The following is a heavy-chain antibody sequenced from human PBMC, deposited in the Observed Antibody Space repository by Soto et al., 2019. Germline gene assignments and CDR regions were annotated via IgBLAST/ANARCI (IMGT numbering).Heavy chain of an antibody. D-gene: IGHD3-22*01. J-gene: IGHJ4*02. CDR2: ISGSGGST. CDR1: GFTFSSYA. Sequence: PGGSLRLSCAASGFTFSSYAMSWVRQAPGKGLEWVSAISGSGGSTYYADSVKGRFTISRDNSKNTLYLQMNSLRAEDTAVYYCAKAGSRAAGRGITMIVVATQNYFDYWGQGTLVTVSS. V-gene: IGHV3-23*01. CDR3: AKAGSRAAGRGITMIVVATQNYFDY.